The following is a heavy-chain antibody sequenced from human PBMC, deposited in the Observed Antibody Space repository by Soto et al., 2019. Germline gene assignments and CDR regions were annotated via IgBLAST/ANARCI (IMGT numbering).Heavy chain of an antibody. J-gene: IGHJ4*01. V-gene: IGHV4-4*02. Sequence: SETLSLTCAVSGGSISSSNWWSWVRQPPGKGLEWIGEIYHSGSTNYNASLKSRVTISVDTSKNQFSLKVNSVTVADTAVYYCARRSHTNWPAYWGHGTQVTVSS. CDR3: ARRSHTNWPAY. D-gene: IGHD2-8*01. CDR2: IYHSGST. CDR1: GGSISSSNW.